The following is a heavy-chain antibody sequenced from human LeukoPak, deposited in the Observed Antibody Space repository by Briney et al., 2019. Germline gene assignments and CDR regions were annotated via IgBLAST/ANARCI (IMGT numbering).Heavy chain of an antibody. CDR1: GFTFSSYG. Sequence: GGSLRLSCAASGFTFSSYGMHWVRQAPGKGLEGVAVIWYDGSNKYYADSVKGRFTISRDNSKNTLYLQMNSLRAEDTAVYYCARDPPDSSGYLTGFDYWGQGTLVTVSS. D-gene: IGHD3-22*01. V-gene: IGHV3-33*01. CDR3: ARDPPDSSGYLTGFDY. J-gene: IGHJ4*02. CDR2: IWYDGSNK.